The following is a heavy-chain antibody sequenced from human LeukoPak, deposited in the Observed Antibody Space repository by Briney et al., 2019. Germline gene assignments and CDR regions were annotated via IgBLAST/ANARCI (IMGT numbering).Heavy chain of an antibody. V-gene: IGHV3-30*02. Sequence: GGSLRLSCAASRFTFSRHAMSWVRQAPGKGLEWVAFIRYDGSNKYYADSVKGRFTISRDNSKNTLYLQMNSLRAEDTAVYYCAVMLRLGELSPYFDYWGQGTLVTVSS. D-gene: IGHD3-16*02. CDR3: AVMLRLGELSPYFDY. CDR1: RFTFSRHA. J-gene: IGHJ4*02. CDR2: IRYDGSNK.